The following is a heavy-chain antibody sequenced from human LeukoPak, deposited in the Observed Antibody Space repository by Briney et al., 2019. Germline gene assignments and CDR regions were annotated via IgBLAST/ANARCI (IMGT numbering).Heavy chain of an antibody. Sequence: MTSETLSLTCTVSGGSISSSSYYWGWIRRPPGKGLEWIGSIYYSGSTYYNPSLKSRVTISVDTSKNQFSLKLSSVTAADTAVYYCARSLMGYDSSGYYYEFDYWGQGTLVTVSS. CDR1: GGSISSSSYY. V-gene: IGHV4-39*01. CDR3: ARSLMGYDSSGYYYEFDY. D-gene: IGHD3-22*01. CDR2: IYYSGST. J-gene: IGHJ4*02.